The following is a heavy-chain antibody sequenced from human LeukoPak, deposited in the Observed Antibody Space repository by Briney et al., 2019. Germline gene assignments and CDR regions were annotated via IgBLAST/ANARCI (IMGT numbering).Heavy chain of an antibody. V-gene: IGHV3-11*01. Sequence: GGSLRLSCAASGFTFSDYYMTWIRQTPGKGLEWLSDINYSGSSIYYADSVKGRFTISRDNTKKSLYLQMKSLRAEDTALYYCVARRFYRSGSPHWGQGTLVTVSS. J-gene: IGHJ4*02. CDR2: INYSGSSI. CDR3: VARRFYRSGSPH. D-gene: IGHD3-10*01. CDR1: GFTFSDYY.